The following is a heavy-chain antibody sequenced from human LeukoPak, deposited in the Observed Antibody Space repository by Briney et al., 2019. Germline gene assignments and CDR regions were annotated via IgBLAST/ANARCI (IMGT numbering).Heavy chain of an antibody. CDR1: GYTFTSYD. D-gene: IGHD1-7*01. J-gene: IGHJ5*02. CDR3: ARASGTTGGFDP. CDR2: MNPNSGNT. Sequence: ASVKVSCKASGYTFTSYDINWVRQATGQGLEWMGWMNPNSGNTGYAQKFQGRVTMTRNTSISTAYMELSSLRSEDTAVYYCARASGTTGGFDPWGQGTLVTVSS. V-gene: IGHV1-8*01.